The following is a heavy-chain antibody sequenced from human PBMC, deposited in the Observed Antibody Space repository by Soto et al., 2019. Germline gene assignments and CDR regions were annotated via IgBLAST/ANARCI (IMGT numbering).Heavy chain of an antibody. CDR2: MNPNSGNT. J-gene: IGHJ4*02. D-gene: IGHD3-3*01. CDR3: ASSLRFLEWLLLDY. Sequence: QVPLVQSGAEVKKPGASVKVSCKASGYTFTSYDINWVRQATGQGLEWMGWMNPNSGNTGYAQKFQGRVTMTRNTSISTAYMELSSLRSEDTAVYYCASSLRFLEWLLLDYWGQGTLVTVSS. CDR1: GYTFTSYD. V-gene: IGHV1-8*01.